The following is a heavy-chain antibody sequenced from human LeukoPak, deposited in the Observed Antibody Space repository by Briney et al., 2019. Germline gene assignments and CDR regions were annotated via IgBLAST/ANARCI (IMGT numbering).Heavy chain of an antibody. CDR1: GFTVSSNY. Sequence: GGSLLLSCAASGFTVSSNYMSWGRQAPGKGVEWGSVIYSGGSTYYADSVKGRFTISRDNSKNTLYLQMNSLRAEDTAVYYCARVAVAATDYFAYSGQGTLVTVSS. J-gene: IGHJ4*02. V-gene: IGHV3-53*01. D-gene: IGHD2-15*01. CDR3: ARVAVAATDYFAY. CDR2: IYSGGST.